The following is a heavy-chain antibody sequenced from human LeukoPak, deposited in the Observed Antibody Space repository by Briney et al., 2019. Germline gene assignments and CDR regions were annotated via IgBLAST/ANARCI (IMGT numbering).Heavy chain of an antibody. D-gene: IGHD3-9*01. V-gene: IGHV4-34*01. CDR1: GGSSTGYY. Sequence: PSETLSRTCAVYGGSSTGYYWSWIRHTPGRGLEWVGEIHYTGATSYNPSLKSRATISTGTSKNQFSLRLSSVTAADTAVYYCARGNILTGYCFDFWGQGALVTVSS. CDR3: ARGNILTGYCFDF. J-gene: IGHJ4*02. CDR2: IHYTGAT.